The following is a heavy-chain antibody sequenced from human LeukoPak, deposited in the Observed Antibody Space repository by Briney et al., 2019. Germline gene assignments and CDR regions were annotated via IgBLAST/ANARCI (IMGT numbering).Heavy chain of an antibody. CDR1: GFTFSSYA. V-gene: IGHV3-23*01. CDR3: ARAREGSSWSLFDY. J-gene: IGHJ4*02. D-gene: IGHD6-13*01. Sequence: GGSLRLSCAASGFTFSSYAMSWVRQAPGKGLEWVSAISGSGGSIYYADSVKGRFTISRDNSKNTLYLQMNSLRAEDTAVYYCARAREGSSWSLFDYWGQGTLVTVSS. CDR2: ISGSGGSI.